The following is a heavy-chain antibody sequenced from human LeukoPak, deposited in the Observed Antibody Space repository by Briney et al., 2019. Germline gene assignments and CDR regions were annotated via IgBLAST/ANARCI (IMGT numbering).Heavy chain of an antibody. D-gene: IGHD3-16*01. CDR1: GYIFRKYA. CDR2: IDPYNGHT. Sequence: GASVKVSCKASGYIFRKYAITWVRHAPGQGLEWMGWIDPYNGHTNRAQNFQGRVTMSTDTLTNTADMELTRLRSDGTAVYYCARGMGDEGLTSWGPGTLVTVSS. J-gene: IGHJ3*01. CDR3: ARGMGDEGLTS. V-gene: IGHV1-18*01.